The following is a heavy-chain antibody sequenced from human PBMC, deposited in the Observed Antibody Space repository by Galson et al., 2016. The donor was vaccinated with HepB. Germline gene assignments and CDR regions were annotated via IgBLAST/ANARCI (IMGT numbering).Heavy chain of an antibody. D-gene: IGHD3-10*01. CDR2: INSDGSST. CDR3: ASSVRGSGSPPGGY. J-gene: IGHJ4*02. V-gene: IGHV3-74*01. CDR1: GFTFSTYW. Sequence: SLRLSCAASGFTFSTYWMHWVRQAPGKGLVWVSRINSDGSSTGFADSVKGRFTISRDSAKNTLYLQMNSLRAEDTAVYYCASSVRGSGSPPGGYWGQGILVTVSS.